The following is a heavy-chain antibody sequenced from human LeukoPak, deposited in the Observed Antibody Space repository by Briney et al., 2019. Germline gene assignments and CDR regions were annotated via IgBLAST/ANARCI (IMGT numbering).Heavy chain of an antibody. V-gene: IGHV1-2*02. J-gene: IGHJ4*02. CDR3: ARDRASSSGSWKN. Sequence: ASVKVSCKASGYTFTGYYMHWVRQAPGQGLEWMGWINPNSGGTNYAQKFQGRVTMTRDTSISTAYMELSRLRSDDTAVYYCARDRASSSGSWKNWGQGTLVTVSS. CDR1: GYTFTGYY. CDR2: INPNSGGT. D-gene: IGHD6-13*01.